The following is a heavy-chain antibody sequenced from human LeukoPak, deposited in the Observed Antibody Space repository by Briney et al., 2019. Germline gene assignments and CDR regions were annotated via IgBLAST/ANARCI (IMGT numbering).Heavy chain of an antibody. Sequence: SETLSLTCSVSGGSISSYYWSWIRQPPGKGLEWIGYIHYSGSTNYNPSLKSRVTISADTSNNQFSLKLISVTAADTAVYYCARTPRGEFSDYWGQGTLVTVSS. CDR1: GGSISSYY. D-gene: IGHD3-16*01. CDR2: IHYSGST. V-gene: IGHV4-59*01. CDR3: ARTPRGEFSDY. J-gene: IGHJ4*02.